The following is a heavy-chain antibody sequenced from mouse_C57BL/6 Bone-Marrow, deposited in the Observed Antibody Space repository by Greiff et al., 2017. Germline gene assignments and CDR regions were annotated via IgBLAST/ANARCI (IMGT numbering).Heavy chain of an antibody. Sequence: VQLQQPGAELVKPGASVKLSCKASGYTFTSYWMHWVKQRPGQGLEWIGMIHPYSGSTTYNEKFKSKATLTVDKSSSPAYMQLSSLTAEDVAVYDSSSHGGGWYAYWGQGTLLTVSA. D-gene: IGHD1-1*02. CDR1: GYTFTSYW. J-gene: IGHJ3*01. CDR3: SSHGGGWYAY. V-gene: IGHV1-64*01. CDR2: IHPYSGST.